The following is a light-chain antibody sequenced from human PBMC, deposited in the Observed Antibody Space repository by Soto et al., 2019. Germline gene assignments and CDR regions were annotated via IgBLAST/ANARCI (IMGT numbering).Light chain of an antibody. J-gene: IGKJ4*01. CDR3: QQYNDLST. CDR1: QTIGTW. V-gene: IGKV1-5*03. Sequence: DIQMTQSPSTLSASVGDTVTITCRASQTIGTWLAWYQQKPAKAPKLLIYKASTLESGVPSRFSGSGSGTEFTLTISSLQADDFAPYYCQQYNDLSTFGGGTKVDIK. CDR2: KAS.